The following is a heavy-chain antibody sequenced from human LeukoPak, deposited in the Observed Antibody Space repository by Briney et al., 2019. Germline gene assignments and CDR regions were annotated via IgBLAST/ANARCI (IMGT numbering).Heavy chain of an antibody. V-gene: IGHV4-38-2*01. D-gene: IGHD3-9*01. CDR2: TSLSGGP. Sequence: SETLSLTCAVSNFSISRGLYWGWIRQPPGKGLEGIGSTSLSGGPSYTPSLKSRATVSLDISKNQFSLKLISVTAEDTAFYYCARLRAGAISRADYWGQGTLVTVSS. J-gene: IGHJ4*02. CDR1: NFSISRGLY. CDR3: ARLRAGAISRADY.